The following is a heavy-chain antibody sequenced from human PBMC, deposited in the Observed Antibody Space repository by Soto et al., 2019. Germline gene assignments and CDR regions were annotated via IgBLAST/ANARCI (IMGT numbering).Heavy chain of an antibody. J-gene: IGHJ4*02. Sequence: SETLSLTCTVSGGSISSYYWSWIRQPPGKGLEWIGYIYYSGSTNYNPSLKSRVTISVDTSKNQFSLKPSSVTAAETAVHYCVGRYGASFDFWGQGTLVTVSS. CDR1: GGSISSYY. V-gene: IGHV4-59*08. CDR2: IYYSGST. CDR3: VGRYGASFDF. D-gene: IGHD5-18*01.